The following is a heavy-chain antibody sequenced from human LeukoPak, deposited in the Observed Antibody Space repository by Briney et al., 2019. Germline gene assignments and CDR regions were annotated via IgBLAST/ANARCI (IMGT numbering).Heavy chain of an antibody. CDR2: ISSSGSTI. Sequence: GGSLRLSCAASGFTFSSYEMNWVRQAPGKGLEWVSYISSSGSTIYYADSVKGRFTTSRDNAKNSLYLQMNSLRAEGTAVYYCARGLTAAAYGGYWGQGTLVTVSS. D-gene: IGHD2-2*01. CDR3: ARGLTAAAYGGY. V-gene: IGHV3-48*03. J-gene: IGHJ4*02. CDR1: GFTFSSYE.